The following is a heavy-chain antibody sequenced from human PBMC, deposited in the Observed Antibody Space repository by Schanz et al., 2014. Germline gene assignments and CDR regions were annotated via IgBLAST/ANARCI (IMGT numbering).Heavy chain of an antibody. CDR3: TRDTDYHFDY. CDR1: GFTFSSSW. V-gene: IGHV3-74*01. J-gene: IGHJ4*02. CDR2: TSHDGSFT. D-gene: IGHD4-17*01. Sequence: EVPLVESGGGLVQPWGSLRLSCAASGFTFSSSWMHWVRQAPGKGLVWVSRTSHDGSFTTFADSVKGRFTISRDNARNTLYLQMNSLRAEDTAVYYCTRDTDYHFDYWGQGTLVTVSS.